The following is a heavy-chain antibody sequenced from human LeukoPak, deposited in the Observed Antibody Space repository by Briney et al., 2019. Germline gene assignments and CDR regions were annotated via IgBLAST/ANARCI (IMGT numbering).Heavy chain of an antibody. CDR1: GGSISSSSYY. CDR3: ASGFYNSSGFYAAFDI. J-gene: IGHJ3*02. CDR2: IYLSGRT. V-gene: IGHV4-39*07. Sequence: SETLSLTCAVYGGSISSSSYYWGWIRQPPGKGLEWIGEIYLSGRTTYSPSLKSRATISADKSKNQFSLRLSSVTAADTAVYYCASGFYNSSGFYAAFDIWGLGTLVTVSS. D-gene: IGHD3-22*01.